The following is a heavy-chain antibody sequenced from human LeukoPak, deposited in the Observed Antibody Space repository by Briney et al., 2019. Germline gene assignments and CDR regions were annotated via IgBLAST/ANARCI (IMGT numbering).Heavy chain of an antibody. V-gene: IGHV3-23*01. Sequence: GGSLRLSCAASGFTFSSYVIKWVRQAPGKGLEWVSGITGSGGNTYYADSVKGRFIISRDNSKNTLCLQMNSLRVEDTAVYYCAKGLPMDVWAQGTTVTVSS. CDR2: ITGSGGNT. CDR1: GFTFSSYV. CDR3: AKGLPMDV. J-gene: IGHJ6*02.